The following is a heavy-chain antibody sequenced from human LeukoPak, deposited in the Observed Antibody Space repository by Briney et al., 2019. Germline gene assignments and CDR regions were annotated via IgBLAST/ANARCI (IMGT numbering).Heavy chain of an antibody. D-gene: IGHD3-10*01. CDR2: IYYSGST. Sequence: SETLSLTCTVSGGSASSGSYHWSWIRQPPGQGLEWIGYIYYSGSTNYNPSLKSLVTISVDTSKHQFSLKLSSVTAAHTAVYYCARDRAFYGSGSYHWFDPWGQGTLVTVSS. CDR1: GGSASSGSYH. J-gene: IGHJ5*02. V-gene: IGHV4-61*01. CDR3: ARDRAFYGSGSYHWFDP.